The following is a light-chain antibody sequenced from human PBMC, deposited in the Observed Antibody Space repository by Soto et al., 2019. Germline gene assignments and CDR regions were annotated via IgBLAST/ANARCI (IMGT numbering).Light chain of an antibody. J-gene: IGKJ1*01. Sequence: EIVLTQSPGTLSLSPGERATLSCRASQSVSSNLAWYQQKPGQAPRLLIYGASNRATGIPDRFSGSGSGTDFTLTISSLQAEDVAVYYCQQYYSTTFGQGTKVDIK. CDR2: GAS. CDR1: QSVSSN. CDR3: QQYYSTT. V-gene: IGKV3D-15*01.